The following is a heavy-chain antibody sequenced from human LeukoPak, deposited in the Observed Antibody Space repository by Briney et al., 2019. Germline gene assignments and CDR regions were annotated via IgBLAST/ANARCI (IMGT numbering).Heavy chain of an antibody. CDR3: ARGHRTAAYDGSGSYY. D-gene: IGHD3-22*01. J-gene: IGHJ4*02. Sequence: WASVKVSCKASGYTFTSYGFSWVRQAPGQGLEWMGWISAYNGNTNYAQKFQGRVTMTTDTSTSTAYMELRSLRSDDTAVFYCARGHRTAAYDGSGSYYWGQGTLVTVSS. V-gene: IGHV1-18*01. CDR1: GYTFTSYG. CDR2: ISAYNGNT.